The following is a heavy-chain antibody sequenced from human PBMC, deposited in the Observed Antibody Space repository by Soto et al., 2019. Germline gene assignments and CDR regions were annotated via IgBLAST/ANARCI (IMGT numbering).Heavy chain of an antibody. CDR3: ARDGIQLWLDY. V-gene: IGHV3-33*01. Sequence: QVQLVESGGGVVQPGRSLRLSCAASGFTFSSYGMHWVRQAPGKGLEWVAVIWYDGSNKYYADSVKGRFTISRDNSKNTLYLQMNRLRAEDTAVYYCARDGIQLWLDYWGQGTLVTVSS. CDR2: IWYDGSNK. J-gene: IGHJ4*02. D-gene: IGHD5-18*01. CDR1: GFTFSSYG.